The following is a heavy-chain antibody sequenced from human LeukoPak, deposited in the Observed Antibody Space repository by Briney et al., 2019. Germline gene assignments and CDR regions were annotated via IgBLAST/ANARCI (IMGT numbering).Heavy chain of an antibody. D-gene: IGHD6-13*01. CDR1: GYTFTAYY. CDR2: INPNSGDT. J-gene: IGHJ5*02. V-gene: IGHV1-2*02. Sequence: ASVKVSCKASGYTFTAYYIYWVRQAPGQGLEWMGWINPNSGDTNYAQKFQGRVSMTRDTPISTAYMELSRLRSDDTALYYCARVWSTTASGWNWFNPWGQGTLVTVSS. CDR3: ARVWSTTASGWNWFNP.